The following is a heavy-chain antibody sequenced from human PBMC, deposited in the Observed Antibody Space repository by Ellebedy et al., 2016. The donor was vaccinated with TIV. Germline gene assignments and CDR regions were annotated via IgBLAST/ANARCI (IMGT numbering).Heavy chain of an antibody. J-gene: IGHJ4*02. D-gene: IGHD3-3*01. V-gene: IGHV4-34*01. CDR1: GGSFSGYY. CDR2: INHSGST. CDR3: ARGFVAIFDVPLPPGFDY. Sequence: SETLSLXXAVYGGSFSGYYWSWIRQPPGKGLEWIGEINHSGSTNYNPSLKSRVTISVDTSKNQFSLKLSSVTAADTAVYYCARGFVAIFDVPLPPGFDYWGQGTLVTVSS.